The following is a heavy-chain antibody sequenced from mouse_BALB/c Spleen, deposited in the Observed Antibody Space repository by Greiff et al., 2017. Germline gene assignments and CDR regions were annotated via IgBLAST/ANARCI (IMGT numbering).Heavy chain of an antibody. D-gene: IGHD2-10*01. J-gene: IGHJ2*01. CDR1: GFTFSSFG. CDR2: ISSGSSTI. Sequence: EVKLMESGGGLVQPGGSRKLPCAASGFTFSSFGMHWVRQAPEKGLEWVAYISSGSSTIYYADTVKGRFTISRDNPKNTLFLQMTSLRSEDTAMYYCARSYYDPYYFDYWGQGTTLTVSS. CDR3: ARSYYDPYYFDY. V-gene: IGHV5-17*02.